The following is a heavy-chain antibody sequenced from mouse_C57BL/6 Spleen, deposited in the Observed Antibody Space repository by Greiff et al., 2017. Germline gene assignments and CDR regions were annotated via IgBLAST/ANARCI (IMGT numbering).Heavy chain of an antibody. J-gene: IGHJ4*01. CDR2: INPNNGGT. CDR3: AYYGSGAMDY. D-gene: IGHD1-1*01. CDR1: GYTFTDYY. Sequence: VQLQQSGPELVKPGASVKISCKASGYTFTDYYMNWVKQSHGKSLEWIGDINPNNGGTSYNQKFKGKATLTVDKSSSTAYMELRSLTSEDSAVYYCAYYGSGAMDYWGQGTSVTVSS. V-gene: IGHV1-26*01.